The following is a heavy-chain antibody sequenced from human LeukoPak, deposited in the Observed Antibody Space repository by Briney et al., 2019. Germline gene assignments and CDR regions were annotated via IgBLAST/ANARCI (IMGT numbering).Heavy chain of an antibody. D-gene: IGHD6-19*01. J-gene: IGHJ4*02. CDR1: GFTFSSYW. CDR3: ARPLEAIAVAGGYFDC. Sequence: PGGSLRLSCAASGFTFSSYWMSWVRQAPGKGLEWVANIKQDGSEKYYVDSVKGRFTISRDNAKNSLYLQMNSLRAEDTVVYYCARPLEAIAVAGGYFDCWGQGTLVTVSS. V-gene: IGHV3-7*01. CDR2: IKQDGSEK.